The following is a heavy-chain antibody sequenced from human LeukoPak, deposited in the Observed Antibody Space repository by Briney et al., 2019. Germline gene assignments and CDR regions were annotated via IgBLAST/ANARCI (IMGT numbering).Heavy chain of an antibody. J-gene: IGHJ5*02. CDR2: IYYSGST. CDR1: GGSISSSSYY. CDR3: AGRGAAAGAGWFDP. Sequence: SETLSLTCTVSGGSISSSSYYWGWIRQPPGKGLEWIGSIYYSGSTYYNPSLKSRVTISVDTSKNQFSLKLSSVTAADTAVYYCAGRGAAAGAGWFDPWGQGTLVTVSS. D-gene: IGHD6-13*01. V-gene: IGHV4-39*07.